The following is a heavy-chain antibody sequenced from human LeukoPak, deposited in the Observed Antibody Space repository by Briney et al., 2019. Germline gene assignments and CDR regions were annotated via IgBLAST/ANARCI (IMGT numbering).Heavy chain of an antibody. CDR1: GFTFDDYA. Sequence: PGRSLRLSCAASGFTFDDYAMHWVRQAPGKGLEWVSGISWNSGSIGYADSVKGRFTISRDNAKNSLYLQMNSLRAGDTALYYCAKDIRGYSGTFDYWGQGTLVTVSS. D-gene: IGHD1-26*01. CDR2: ISWNSGSI. CDR3: AKDIRGYSGTFDY. J-gene: IGHJ4*02. V-gene: IGHV3-9*01.